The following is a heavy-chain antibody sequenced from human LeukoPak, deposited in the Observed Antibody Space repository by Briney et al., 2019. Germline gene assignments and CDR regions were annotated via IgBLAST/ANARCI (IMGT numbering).Heavy chain of an antibody. CDR1: GFTVSSDY. J-gene: IGHJ3*02. CDR2: IFSGAST. Sequence: PGGSLRLSCAASGFTVSSDYLSWVRQAPGKGLEGVSVIFSGASTYYADSVKGRFTISRDNSKNTLYLHMNSLSAEDTAVYYCARGSPYSGYDLRAFDIWGQGTTVTVSS. V-gene: IGHV3-66*01. CDR3: ARGSPYSGYDLRAFDI. D-gene: IGHD5-12*01.